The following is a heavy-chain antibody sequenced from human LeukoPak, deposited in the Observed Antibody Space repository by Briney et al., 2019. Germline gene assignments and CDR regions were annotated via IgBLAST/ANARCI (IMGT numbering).Heavy chain of an antibody. Sequence: GGSLRLSCAASGFTFSSNSMNWVRQAPGKGLEWVSSISSSSSYIYYADSVKGRFTISRDNAKNSLYLQMNSLRAEDTAVYYCARDLKLFRQLVSYFDYWGQGTLVTVSS. CDR2: ISSSSSYI. D-gene: IGHD6-6*01. J-gene: IGHJ4*02. CDR3: ARDLKLFRQLVSYFDY. CDR1: GFTFSSNS. V-gene: IGHV3-21*01.